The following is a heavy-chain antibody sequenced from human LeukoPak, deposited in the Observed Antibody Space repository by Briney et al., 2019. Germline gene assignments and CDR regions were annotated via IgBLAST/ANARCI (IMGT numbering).Heavy chain of an antibody. Sequence: GASVKVSCKASGYIFTGYYLHWVRQAPGQGLEWMGWSNPSSGGTNYAQKCQGRVTMTRDTSIGTAYMELSRLRSDDTAVYYCARGPGGGYDWLGHWGQGTLVTVSS. CDR3: ARGPGGGYDWLGH. D-gene: IGHD5-12*01. CDR2: SNPSSGGT. J-gene: IGHJ4*02. V-gene: IGHV1-2*02. CDR1: GYIFTGYY.